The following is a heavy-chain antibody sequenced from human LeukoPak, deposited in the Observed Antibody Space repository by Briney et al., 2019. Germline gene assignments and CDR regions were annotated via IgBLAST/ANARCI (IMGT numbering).Heavy chain of an antibody. J-gene: IGHJ4*02. CDR1: GYSFTSYW. D-gene: IGHD3-22*01. Sequence: GESLKISCKCSGYSFTSYWIGWVRQMPGKGLEWMGIIYPGDSDTRYSPSFQGQVTISADKSISTAYLQWSSLKASDTAMYYCARPYYYDSSGWYYWGQGTLVTVSS. CDR3: ARPYYYDSSGWYY. CDR2: IYPGDSDT. V-gene: IGHV5-51*01.